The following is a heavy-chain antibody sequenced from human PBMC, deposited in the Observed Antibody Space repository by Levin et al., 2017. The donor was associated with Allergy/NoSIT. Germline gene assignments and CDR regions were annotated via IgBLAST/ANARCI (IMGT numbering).Heavy chain of an antibody. CDR1: GFSLSRPGVG. D-gene: IGHD5-24*01. V-gene: IGHV2-5*01. CDR3: ARRRDGYSIYDY. CDR2: MFWNGDK. J-gene: IGHJ4*02. Sequence: TLTLTCTFSGFSLSRPGVGVAWILRPPGQALKGLAHMFWNGDKRYSPSLMTRLTIAKDTSKNQVVLTMTNVDPMDTATYFCARRRDGYSIYDYWGQGILVTVSS.